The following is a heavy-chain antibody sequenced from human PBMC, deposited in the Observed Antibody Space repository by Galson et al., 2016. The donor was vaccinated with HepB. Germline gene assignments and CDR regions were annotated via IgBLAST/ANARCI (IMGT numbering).Heavy chain of an antibody. V-gene: IGHV6-1*01. Sequence: CAISGDSVSSNSAGWYWIRQSQSRGLEWLGRTYYRSQWHFDYAESVKSRITINPDTSKNQFSLHLNSVTPEDTAIYYCARSYLLGRGFGSWGQGTLVTVSS. CDR1: GDSVSSNSAG. CDR3: ARSYLLGRGFGS. D-gene: IGHD7-27*01. CDR2: TYYRSQWHF. J-gene: IGHJ4*02.